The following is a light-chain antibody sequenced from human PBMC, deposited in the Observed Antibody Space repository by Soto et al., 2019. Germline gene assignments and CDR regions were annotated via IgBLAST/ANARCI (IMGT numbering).Light chain of an antibody. Sequence: DIPMTQSPSTLSASVGDRVTITCRASQSISSWLAWYQQKPGKAPKLLIYKASSLESGVPSRFSGSGSGTEFTLTISSLQPDDFATYYCQQNNSYSRTFGQGTKVENK. CDR1: QSISSW. V-gene: IGKV1-5*03. CDR3: QQNNSYSRT. J-gene: IGKJ1*01. CDR2: KAS.